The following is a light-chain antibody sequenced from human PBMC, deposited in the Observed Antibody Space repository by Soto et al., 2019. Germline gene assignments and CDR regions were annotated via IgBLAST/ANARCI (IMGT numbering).Light chain of an antibody. CDR1: QSVGTN. J-gene: IGKJ4*01. Sequence: EIVMTQSPATLSVSPGERATLSCRASQSVGTNLAWYQQKPGQAPRLLIYGASTRASGIPARFSGSGSGTEFTLTISSLQSEDFAVYYCQQYNNWPLTFGGGTNVEIK. CDR3: QQYNNWPLT. V-gene: IGKV3-15*01. CDR2: GAS.